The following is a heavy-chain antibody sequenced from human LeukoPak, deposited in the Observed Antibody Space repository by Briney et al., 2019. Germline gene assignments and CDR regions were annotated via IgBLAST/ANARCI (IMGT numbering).Heavy chain of an antibody. CDR2: INSDESIT. CDR3: ARGLVPGFLDY. V-gene: IGHV3-74*01. D-gene: IGHD4-11*01. CDR1: GFTFSSSW. Sequence: GGSLRLSCAASGFTFSSSWMYWVRQAPGKGLVWVSRINSDESITTYADSVKGRFTISRDNAKNTLSLQMNSLRAEHTAVYYCARGLVPGFLDYWGQGTPVTVSS. J-gene: IGHJ4*02.